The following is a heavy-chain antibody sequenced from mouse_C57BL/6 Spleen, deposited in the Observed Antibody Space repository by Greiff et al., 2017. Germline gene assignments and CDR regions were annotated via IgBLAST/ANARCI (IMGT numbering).Heavy chain of an antibody. Sequence: VQLQQSGAELVRPGASVKLSCTASGSNIKDDYMHWVKQRPEQGLEWIGWIDPENGDTEYASKFQGKATITADTSSNTAYLQLSSLTSEDTAVYYCTTSSYDYAWFAYWGQGTLVTVSA. J-gene: IGHJ3*01. CDR1: GSNIKDDY. CDR3: TTSSYDYAWFAY. CDR2: IDPENGDT. D-gene: IGHD2-4*01. V-gene: IGHV14-4*01.